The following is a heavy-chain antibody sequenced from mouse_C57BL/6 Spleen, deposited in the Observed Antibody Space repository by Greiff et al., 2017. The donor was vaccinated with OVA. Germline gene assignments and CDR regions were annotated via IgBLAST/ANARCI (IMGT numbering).Heavy chain of an antibody. D-gene: IGHD2-5*01. CDR1: GYAFSSYW. CDR2: IYPGDGDT. V-gene: IGHV1-80*01. J-gene: IGHJ4*01. CDR3: AREGRAYYSTLYAMDY. Sequence: QVQLQQSGAELVKPGASVKISCKASGYAFSSYWMNWVKQRPGKGLEWIGQIYPGDGDTNYNGKFKGKATLTADKSSSTAYMQLSSLTSEDSAVYFCAREGRAYYSTLYAMDYWGQGTSVTVSS.